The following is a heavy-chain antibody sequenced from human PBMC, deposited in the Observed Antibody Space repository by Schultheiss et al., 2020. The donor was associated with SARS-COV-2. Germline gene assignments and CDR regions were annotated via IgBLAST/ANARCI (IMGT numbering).Heavy chain of an antibody. V-gene: IGHV3-23*03. Sequence: GESLKISCAASGFTFSSYAMSWVRQAPGKGLEWVSVIYSGGSTYYADSVKGRFTISRDNSKNTLYLQMNSLRAEDTAVYYCAKDLRIAVAGSFDYWGQGTLVTVSS. J-gene: IGHJ4*02. CDR2: IYSGGST. CDR3: AKDLRIAVAGSFDY. D-gene: IGHD6-19*01. CDR1: GFTFSSYA.